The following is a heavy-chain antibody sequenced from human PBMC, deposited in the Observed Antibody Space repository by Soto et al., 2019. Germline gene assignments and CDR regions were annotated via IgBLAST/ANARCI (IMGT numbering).Heavy chain of an antibody. Sequence: SETLSLTCSVSGGSISSGDNYWSWIRQPPGKGLECIGYILSSGRAHYTPSLRSRLAISVDTSRNQFSLKLSSVTAADTAVYYCARTSWFGELSFDYWGLGTLVTVSS. CDR3: ARTSWFGELSFDY. J-gene: IGHJ4*02. CDR1: GGSISSGDNY. CDR2: ILSSGRA. D-gene: IGHD3-10*01. V-gene: IGHV4-30-4*01.